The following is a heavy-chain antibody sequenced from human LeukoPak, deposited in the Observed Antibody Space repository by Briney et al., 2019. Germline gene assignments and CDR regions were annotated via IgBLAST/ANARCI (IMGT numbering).Heavy chain of an antibody. CDR3: AKDLHYYVAMDV. CDR1: GFIFSSYA. D-gene: IGHD3-10*02. Sequence: GGSLRLSCAASGFIFSSYAMSWVRQAPGKGLEWVSALSGSGGNTYYADSVKGRFTISRDNSKSTLYLQMNSLRGDDTAVYYCAKDLHYYVAMDVWGQGTAVTVSS. J-gene: IGHJ6*02. V-gene: IGHV3-23*01. CDR2: LSGSGGNT.